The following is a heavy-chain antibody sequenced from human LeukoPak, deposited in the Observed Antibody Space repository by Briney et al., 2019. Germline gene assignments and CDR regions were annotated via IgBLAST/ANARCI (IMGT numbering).Heavy chain of an antibody. V-gene: IGHV6-1*01. J-gene: IGHJ3*02. CDR1: GDSVSSNSAS. CDR3: ARGRGDLAARAFDI. Sequence: SQTLSLTCAIFGDSVSSNSASWSWIRQSPSSGLEWLGRAYYRSKWSNDYAGSVRSRITINPDTTKNQFSLLLNSATPEDTAIYYCARGRGDLAARAFDIWGQGTMVTVSS. CDR2: AYYRSKWSN. D-gene: IGHD6-6*01.